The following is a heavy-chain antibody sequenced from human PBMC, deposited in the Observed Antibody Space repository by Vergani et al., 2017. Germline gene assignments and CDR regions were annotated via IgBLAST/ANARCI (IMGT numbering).Heavy chain of an antibody. CDR2: IRYDGDFR. CDR1: GFKFSQFG. D-gene: IGHD1-26*01. Sequence: QVQLVESGGGVVQPGTSLRLSCEASGFKFSQFGMHWVRQGPGKGLEWVAFIRYDGDFRYYADSVRGRFTISRDNSKNMVFLQMNSLRAEDSGIYYCTTVGPYWGQGTLVTVSS. J-gene: IGHJ4*02. CDR3: TTVGPY. V-gene: IGHV3-30*02.